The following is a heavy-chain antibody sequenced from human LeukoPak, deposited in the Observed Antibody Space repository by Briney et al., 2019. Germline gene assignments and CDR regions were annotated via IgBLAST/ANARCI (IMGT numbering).Heavy chain of an antibody. V-gene: IGHV3-53*01. J-gene: IGHJ4*02. CDR1: GFTVSSNY. D-gene: IGHD2-15*01. CDR3: ARAGLYCNGGSCYHFDY. CDR2: IYSGGST. Sequence: PGRSLRLSCAASGFTVSSNYMSWVRQAPGKGLEWVSVIYSGGSTYYADSVKGRFTISRDNSKNTLHLQMNSPRAEDTAVYYCARAGLYCNGGSCYHFDYWGQGTLVTVSS.